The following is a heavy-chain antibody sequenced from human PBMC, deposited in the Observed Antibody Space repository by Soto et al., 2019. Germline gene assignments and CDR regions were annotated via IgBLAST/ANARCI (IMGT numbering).Heavy chain of an antibody. V-gene: IGHV1-69*06. CDR3: ARWGSYDFWSGYYEEAGAFDI. Sequence: GXSVKVSCKASGGSFSGYAISWVRQAPGQGLEWMGGIIPIFGTANYAQKFQGRVTITADKSTSTAYMELSSLGSEDMAVYYCARWGSYDFWSGYYEEAGAFDIWGQGTMVTVS. CDR1: GGSFSGYA. D-gene: IGHD3-3*01. CDR2: IIPIFGTA. J-gene: IGHJ3*02.